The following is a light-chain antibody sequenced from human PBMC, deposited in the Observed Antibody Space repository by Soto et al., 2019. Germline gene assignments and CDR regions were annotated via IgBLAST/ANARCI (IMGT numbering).Light chain of an antibody. V-gene: IGLV1-40*01. CDR3: QCYDSSLSATVV. CDR2: GNS. Sequence: QSVLTQPPSVSGAPGQRVTISCTGSSSNIGAGYDVHWYQQLPGTAPKLLIYGNSNRPSGVPDRFSGSKSGTSASLAITGLQAEDEADYYCQCYDSSLSATVVFGGGTQLTVL. CDR1: SSNIGAGYD. J-gene: IGLJ2*01.